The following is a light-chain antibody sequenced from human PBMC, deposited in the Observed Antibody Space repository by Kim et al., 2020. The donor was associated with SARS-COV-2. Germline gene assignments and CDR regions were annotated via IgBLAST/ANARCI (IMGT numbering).Light chain of an antibody. CDR3: QQYNNWPPWT. V-gene: IGKV3-15*01. CDR2: GAS. CDR1: QSVSSN. Sequence: SPGESATLSCRASQSVSSNLAWYQQKPGQAPRLLICGASTRATGIPARFSGSGSGTEFTLTISSLQSEDFAVYYCQQYNNWPPWTFGQGTKVDI. J-gene: IGKJ1*01.